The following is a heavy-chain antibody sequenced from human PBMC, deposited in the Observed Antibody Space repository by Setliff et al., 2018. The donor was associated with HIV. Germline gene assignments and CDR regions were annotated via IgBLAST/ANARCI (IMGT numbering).Heavy chain of an antibody. CDR2: IRYDGSNK. Sequence: GGSLRLSCAASGFTFSSYGMHWVRQAPGKGLEWVAFIRYDGSNKYYADSVKGRFTISRDNSKNTLYLQMNSLRAEDTAVYYCAKQGSGYDYYCMDVWGKGTTVTVSS. CDR3: AKQGSGYDYYCMDV. V-gene: IGHV3-30*02. D-gene: IGHD3-22*01. CDR1: GFTFSSYG. J-gene: IGHJ6*03.